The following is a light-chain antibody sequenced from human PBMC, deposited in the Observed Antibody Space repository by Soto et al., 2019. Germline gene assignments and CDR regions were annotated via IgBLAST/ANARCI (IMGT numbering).Light chain of an antibody. V-gene: IGLV1-40*01. Sequence: QPVLTQPPSVSGAPEQRITISCSGTSSNIGAGYDVHWYHQLPGTAPKLLIFGNNNRPSGVPARFSASRSGTSASLAITGLQAEDEADYYCQSFDTNLRGSVFGGGTKVTVL. CDR3: QSFDTNLRGSV. CDR2: GNN. CDR1: SSNIGAGYD. J-gene: IGLJ3*02.